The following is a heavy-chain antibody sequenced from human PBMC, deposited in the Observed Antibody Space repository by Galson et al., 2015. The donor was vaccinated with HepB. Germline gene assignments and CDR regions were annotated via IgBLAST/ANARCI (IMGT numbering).Heavy chain of an antibody. J-gene: IGHJ4*02. V-gene: IGHV3-30*03. D-gene: IGHD6-19*01. CDR2: ITYDGNNK. CDR1: GFTVRSNY. Sequence: SLRLTCAASGFTVRSNYMSWARQAPGKGLEWVAVITYDGNNKYYADSGEGRFTISRDNSKNTLYLQVNIVRAEDTAVYYCARKSGWYGRPIDYWGQGTLVTVSS. CDR3: ARKSGWYGRPIDY.